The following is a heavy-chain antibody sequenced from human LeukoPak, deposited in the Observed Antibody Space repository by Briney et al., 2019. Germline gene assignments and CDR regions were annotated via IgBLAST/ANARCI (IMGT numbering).Heavy chain of an antibody. D-gene: IGHD2-15*01. CDR2: ISGSGRTI. CDR1: GFTFSSYS. Sequence: PGGSLRLSCAASGFTFSSYSMNWVRQAPGKGLEWVSYISGSGRTIYYADSVKGRFTISRDNAKTSLYLQMHSLRAEDTAVYYCAGISPPSGLDPGFDYWGQGTLVTVSS. V-gene: IGHV3-48*04. J-gene: IGHJ4*02. CDR3: AGISPPSGLDPGFDY.